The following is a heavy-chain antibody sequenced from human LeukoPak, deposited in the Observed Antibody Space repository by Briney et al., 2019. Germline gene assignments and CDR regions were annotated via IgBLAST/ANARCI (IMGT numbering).Heavy chain of an antibody. D-gene: IGHD1-26*01. CDR1: GFTFSSYA. CDR3: ARVRGSYHGDC. CDR2: ISYDGSNK. V-gene: IGHV3-30-3*01. Sequence: GGSLRLSCAASGFTFSSYAMHWVRQAPGKGLEWVAVISYDGSNKYYADSVKGRFTISRDNSKNTLYLQMNSLRAEDTAVYYCARVRGSYHGDCWGLGTLVTVSS. J-gene: IGHJ4*02.